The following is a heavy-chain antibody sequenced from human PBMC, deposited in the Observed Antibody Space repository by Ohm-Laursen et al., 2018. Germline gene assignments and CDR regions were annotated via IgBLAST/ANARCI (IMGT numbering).Heavy chain of an antibody. CDR2: MSDSGTH. CDR1: GGSVSSETSY. J-gene: IGHJ3*02. CDR3: ARLGATVVTADPFDI. Sequence: SDTLSLTCIVSGGSVSSETSYWSWIRQPPGKGLEWIGYMSDSGTHEYNPSLKSRVTLVVDASKNHFSLKLISVTAADTAVYYCARLGATVVTADPFDIWGQRTLVTVSS. V-gene: IGHV4-61*03. D-gene: IGHD3-16*01.